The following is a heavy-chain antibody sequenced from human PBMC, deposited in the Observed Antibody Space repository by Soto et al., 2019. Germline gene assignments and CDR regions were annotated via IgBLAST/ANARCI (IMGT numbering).Heavy chain of an antibody. J-gene: IGHJ5*02. V-gene: IGHV1-18*01. CDR2: VSAYNGNT. CDR3: ARGSDTVTTDWFDP. CDR1: GYTFVSYV. D-gene: IGHD4-4*01. Sequence: QVQLVQSGAEVKKAGASVKVSCKASGYTFVSYVISWVRQAPGQGLEWMGWVSAYNGNTNYAQNLRGRVTMTSGTSTSTAYIALRSLRSDDTAVYYCARGSDTVTTDWFDPWGQGTLVTVSS.